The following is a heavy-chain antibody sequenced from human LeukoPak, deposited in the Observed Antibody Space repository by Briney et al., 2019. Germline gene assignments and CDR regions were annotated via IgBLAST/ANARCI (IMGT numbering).Heavy chain of an antibody. V-gene: IGHV4-30-2*01. D-gene: IGHD2-21*01. J-gene: IGHJ5*02. CDR2: IYHDGST. CDR3: ASAESYCGKAACHIKWFDT. CDR1: GASISSGAYF. Sequence: PSETLSLTCTVSGASISSGAYFWTWIRQPPGKGLEWIGFIYHDGSTSYNPSLKSRVTLLLDRSKNQFSLKLSSVTAADTAVYYGASAESYCGKAACHIKWFDTWGQGTLVTVSA.